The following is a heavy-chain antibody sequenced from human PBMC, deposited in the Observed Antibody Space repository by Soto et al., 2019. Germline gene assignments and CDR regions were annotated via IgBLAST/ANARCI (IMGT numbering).Heavy chain of an antibody. CDR3: ARGRYSGYEFDY. Sequence: ASVKVSCKASGYTFTSYDINWVRQATGQGLEWMGWMNPNSGNTGYAQKFQGRVTMTRNTSISTAYMELSSLRSEDTAVYYCARGRYSGYEFDYWGQGTLVTVSS. V-gene: IGHV1-8*01. J-gene: IGHJ4*02. CDR1: GYTFTSYD. CDR2: MNPNSGNT. D-gene: IGHD5-12*01.